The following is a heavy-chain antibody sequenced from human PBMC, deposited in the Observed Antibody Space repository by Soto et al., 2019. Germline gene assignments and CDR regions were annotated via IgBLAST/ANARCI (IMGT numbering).Heavy chain of an antibody. J-gene: IGHJ4*02. CDR3: ARWEEYSGYVFEDY. Sequence: SETLSLTCAVSGYSISSSNWWGWIRQPPGKGLEWIGYIYYSGSTYYNPSLKSRVTMSVDTSKNQFSLKLSSVTAVDTAVYYCARWEEYSGYVFEDYWGQGTLVTVS. CDR2: IYYSGST. D-gene: IGHD5-12*01. V-gene: IGHV4-28*01. CDR1: GYSISSSNW.